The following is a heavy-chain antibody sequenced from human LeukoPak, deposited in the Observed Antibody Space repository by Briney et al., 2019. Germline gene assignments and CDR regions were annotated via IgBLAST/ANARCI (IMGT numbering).Heavy chain of an antibody. CDR2: ISAYNGNT. Sequence: ASVKVSCKTSGYTFASYTISWVRQGPGQGLEWMGWISAYNGNTNYAQNLQGRVTMTTDTSTSTAYMELRSLRSDDTAMYYCATNIAAAGSFDYWGQGTLVTVSS. CDR3: ATNIAAAGSFDY. D-gene: IGHD6-13*01. J-gene: IGHJ4*02. V-gene: IGHV1-18*01. CDR1: GYTFASYT.